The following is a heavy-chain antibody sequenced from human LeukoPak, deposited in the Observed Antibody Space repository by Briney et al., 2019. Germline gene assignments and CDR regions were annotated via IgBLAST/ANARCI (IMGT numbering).Heavy chain of an antibody. Sequence: SEALSLTCAVYGGSFSGYYWSWVRQPPGEWREWIGEINHSGSTNYNPSLTSQGTISVETSKNQFSLKLSSVTAADTAVYYCARGLTMIVVHEAFYIWGQGKMVTVSS. CDR2: INHSGST. CDR1: GGSFSGYY. D-gene: IGHD3-22*01. J-gene: IGHJ3*02. V-gene: IGHV4-34*01. CDR3: ARGLTMIVVHEAFYI.